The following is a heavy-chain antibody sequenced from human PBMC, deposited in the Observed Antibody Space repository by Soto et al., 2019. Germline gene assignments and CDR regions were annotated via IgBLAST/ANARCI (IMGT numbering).Heavy chain of an antibody. D-gene: IGHD2-15*01. V-gene: IGHV4-59*03. CDR2: IYYSGYT. CDR3: RRHRQFCSDLRCASYCFDP. Sequence: SETLSLTCTVSGASISTYYWSWIRQPPGRGLEWIGYIYYSGYTTYNPSLQSRVTLSVDMSTTEVSLRLSSVPPADPAAYSCRRHRQFCSDLRCASYCFDPWGKGTLVTVSS. J-gene: IGHJ5*02. CDR1: GASISTYY.